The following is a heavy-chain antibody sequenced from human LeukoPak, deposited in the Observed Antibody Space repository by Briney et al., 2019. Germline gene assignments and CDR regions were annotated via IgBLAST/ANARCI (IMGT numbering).Heavy chain of an antibody. D-gene: IGHD3-16*01. Sequence: SETLSLTCTVSGDSIRSYYWSWIRQPPGKGLEWIGNIHYSGSTKYNPSLKSRVTISVDTSKNQFSLKVSSLTAADTAVYYCARLGALHDAFDLWGQATLVTVSS. J-gene: IGHJ3*01. CDR3: ARLGALHDAFDL. V-gene: IGHV4-59*12. CDR2: IHYSGST. CDR1: GDSIRSYY.